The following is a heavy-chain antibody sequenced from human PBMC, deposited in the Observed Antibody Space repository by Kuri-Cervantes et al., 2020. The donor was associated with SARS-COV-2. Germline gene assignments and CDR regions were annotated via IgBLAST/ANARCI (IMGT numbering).Heavy chain of an antibody. J-gene: IGHJ5*02. Sequence: SVKVSCKASGGTFGSYAISWVRQAPGQGLEWMGRIIPNFGTVNYAQKFRGRVTITADKSTSTVYMELSSLRYENTAVYYCARDQGQWPVLLDPWGQGTLVTVSS. V-gene: IGHV1-69*06. CDR2: IIPNFGTV. D-gene: IGHD6-19*01. CDR1: GGTFGSYA. CDR3: ARDQGQWPVLLDP.